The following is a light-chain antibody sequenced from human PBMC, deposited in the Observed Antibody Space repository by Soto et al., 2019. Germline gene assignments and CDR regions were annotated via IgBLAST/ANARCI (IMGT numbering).Light chain of an antibody. CDR2: DVS. Sequence: QSALTQPASVSGSPGQSITISCTGTSSDVGGYNYVSWYQQHPGKAPKLIIYDVSNRPPGVSNRFSGSKSGNTASLTISGLQAEDEADYYCNSYTSKSTGVFGTGTDLTVL. CDR1: SSDVGGYNY. V-gene: IGLV2-14*01. CDR3: NSYTSKSTGV. J-gene: IGLJ1*01.